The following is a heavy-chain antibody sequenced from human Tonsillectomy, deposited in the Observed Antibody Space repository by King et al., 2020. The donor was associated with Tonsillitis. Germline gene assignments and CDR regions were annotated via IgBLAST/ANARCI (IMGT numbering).Heavy chain of an antibody. CDR1: GFTFSYYT. J-gene: IGHJ4*02. CDR3: VKLTYDSSAHPF. CDR2: ISSNGGST. V-gene: IGHV3-64*05. D-gene: IGHD3-22*01. Sequence: LVESGGGLVQPGGSLRLACSASGFTFSYYTMHWVRQAPGKGLEYVSAISSNGGSTYYADSVKGRFTISRDDSKNTLYVQMSSLRAEDTAVYYCVKLTYDSSAHPFWGQGTLVTVSS.